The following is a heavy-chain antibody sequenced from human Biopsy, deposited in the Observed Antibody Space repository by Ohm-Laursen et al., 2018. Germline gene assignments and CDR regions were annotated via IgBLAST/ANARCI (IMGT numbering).Heavy chain of an antibody. CDR1: GFSFDNYA. J-gene: IGHJ4*02. D-gene: IGHD3-16*01. V-gene: IGHV3-23*01. CDR3: AKDSGGSPLGELFH. Sequence: SLRLSCAVSGFSFDNYAMNWVRQAPGKGLEWVSTISGSGGSTYYADSVKGRFTISRDASKNTLYLLMNSLRAEDTAMYYCAKDSGGSPLGELFHWGQGDLVTVSS. CDR2: ISGSGGST.